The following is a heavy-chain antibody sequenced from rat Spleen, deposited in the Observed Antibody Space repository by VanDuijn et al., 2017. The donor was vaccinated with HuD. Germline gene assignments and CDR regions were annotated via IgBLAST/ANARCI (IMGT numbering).Heavy chain of an antibody. J-gene: IGHJ2*01. V-gene: IGHV5S13*01. CDR3: ARRGTGRHYFDY. D-gene: IGHD5-1*01. CDR2: ISTSGGST. CDR1: GFTFSTFP. Sequence: EVQLVESDGGLVLPGRSLKLSCAASGFTFSTFPMAWVRQAPTKGLEWVATISTSGGSTYYRDSVKGRFTISRDNAKNNQYLQMDSLRSEDTATYYCARRGTGRHYFDYWGQGVMVTVSS.